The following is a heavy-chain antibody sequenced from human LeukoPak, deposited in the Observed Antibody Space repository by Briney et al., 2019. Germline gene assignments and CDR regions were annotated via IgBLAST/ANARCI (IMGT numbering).Heavy chain of an antibody. D-gene: IGHD2-21*02. J-gene: IGHJ3*02. V-gene: IGHV1-18*01. CDR3: ARRWDCGGDCYSSNFDI. CDR1: GYTFTSYG. Sequence: PKASVKVSCKASGYTFTSYGISWVRQAPGQGLEWMGWISAYNGNTNYAQKLQGRVTMTTDTSTSTAYMELRSLRSDDTAVYYCARRWDCGGDCYSSNFDIWGQGTMVTVSS. CDR2: ISAYNGNT.